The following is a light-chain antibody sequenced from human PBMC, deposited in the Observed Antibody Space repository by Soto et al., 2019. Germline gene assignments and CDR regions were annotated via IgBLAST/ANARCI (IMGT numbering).Light chain of an antibody. V-gene: IGLV2-14*03. Sequence: PVLTHPVYVSGSHGHSSAITRTGTSSDVGGYNYVSWYQQHPGKAPKLMIYDVSNRPSGVSNRFSGSKSGNTASLTISGLQAEDEADYYCCSYTTSSTYVFGTGTKVTVL. J-gene: IGLJ1*01. CDR1: SSDVGGYNY. CDR3: CSYTTSSTYV. CDR2: DVS.